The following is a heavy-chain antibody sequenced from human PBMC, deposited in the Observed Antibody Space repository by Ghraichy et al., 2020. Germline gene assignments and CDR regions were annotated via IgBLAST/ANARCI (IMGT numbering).Heavy chain of an antibody. CDR2: INPKSGGT. J-gene: IGHJ4*02. CDR1: GYTFTDYY. Sequence: KVSCKASGYTFTDYYIHWVRQAPGQGLEWMGWINPKSGGTSYAQKFQGRATMTRDTSISTAYMELSGLRSDDTAVYYCATRMDYWGQGTVVTVSA. V-gene: IGHV1-2*02. CDR3: ATRMDY.